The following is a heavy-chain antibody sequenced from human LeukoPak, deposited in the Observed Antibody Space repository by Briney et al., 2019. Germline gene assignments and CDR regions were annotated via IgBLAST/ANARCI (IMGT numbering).Heavy chain of an antibody. D-gene: IGHD3-9*01. CDR2: INHNGRT. CDR3: ARDNGIWTTEKRYDY. V-gene: IGHV4-34*01. Sequence: SETLSLTCGVYGGAFSGYHWTWIRQPPGKGLEWIGEINHNGRTNYNPSLKSRVTMSVDTSMNQFSLKLTSVTAADTAVYYCARDNGIWTTEKRYDYWGQGTLVTVSS. J-gene: IGHJ4*02. CDR1: GGAFSGYH.